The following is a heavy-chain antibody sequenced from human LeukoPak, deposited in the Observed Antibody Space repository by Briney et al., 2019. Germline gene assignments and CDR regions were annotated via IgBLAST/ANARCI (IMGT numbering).Heavy chain of an antibody. CDR2: IYHSGST. J-gene: IGHJ4*02. CDR3: ARRVPGGCFFLFGF. Sequence: SETLSLTCAVSGYSISSGYYWGWIRQPPGKGLEWIGSIYHSGSTYYNPSLKSRVTISVDTSKNQFSLKLSLLTPADTGGDYCARRVPGGCFFLFGFLCQGTLLTVSS. V-gene: IGHV4-38-2*01. D-gene: IGHD6-19*01. CDR1: GYSISSGYY.